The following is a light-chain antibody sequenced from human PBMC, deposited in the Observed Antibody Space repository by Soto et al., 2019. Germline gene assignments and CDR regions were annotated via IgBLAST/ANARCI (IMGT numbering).Light chain of an antibody. V-gene: IGKV3-11*01. CDR2: DAS. J-gene: IGKJ5*01. CDR3: QQRSNWPLT. CDR1: QSVSSY. Sequence: EIVLTQSPATLSLSPEERASLLCRASQSVSSYFAWYQQKPGQAPNLLIYDASNRATGIPARFSGSGSGTDFTLTISSLEPEDFAVYYCQQRSNWPLTLGQGTRLEIK.